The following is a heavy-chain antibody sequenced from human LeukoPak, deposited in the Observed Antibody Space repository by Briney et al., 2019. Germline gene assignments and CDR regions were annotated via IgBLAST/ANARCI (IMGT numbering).Heavy chain of an antibody. V-gene: IGHV3-21*01. J-gene: IGHJ6*04. CDR3: ARDPGVYFVDV. D-gene: IGHD3-9*01. CDR2: ISSSSSYI. CDR1: GFTFSSYS. Sequence: GGSLRLSCAASGFTFSSYSMNWVRQAPGKGLEWVSTISSSSSYIYYADSVKGRFTISRDNAKNSLYLQMNSLRAEDTAVYYCARDPGVYFVDVWGKGTTVTVSS.